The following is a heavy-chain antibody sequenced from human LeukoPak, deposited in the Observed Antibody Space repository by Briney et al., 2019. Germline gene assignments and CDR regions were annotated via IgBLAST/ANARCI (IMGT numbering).Heavy chain of an antibody. V-gene: IGHV4-34*01. D-gene: IGHD3-9*01. CDR3: ARRVYFGTYYFDY. Sequence: PSETLSLTCAVYGGSLKFYYWSWIRQAPGKGLEWIGEFHESERAKYNPSLRSRVTISGDTSKNQFSLKLSSVTAADTAVYYCARRVYFGTYYFDYWGQGTLVTVSS. J-gene: IGHJ4*02. CDR1: GGSLKFYY. CDR2: FHESERA.